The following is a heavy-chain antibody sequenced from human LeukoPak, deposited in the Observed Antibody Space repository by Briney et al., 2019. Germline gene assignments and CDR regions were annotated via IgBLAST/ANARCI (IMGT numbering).Heavy chain of an antibody. CDR1: GGSISSSSYY. J-gene: IGHJ4*02. CDR2: IYYSGST. V-gene: IGHV4-39*01. Sequence: PSETLSLTCTVSGGSISSSSYYWGWIRQPPGTGLEWIGSIYYSGSTYYNPSFKSRVTISVDTSKNQFSLNLSSVTAADTAVYYCARLYYDSSGYYQICYFDYWGQGTLVTVSS. D-gene: IGHD3-22*01. CDR3: ARLYYDSSGYYQICYFDY.